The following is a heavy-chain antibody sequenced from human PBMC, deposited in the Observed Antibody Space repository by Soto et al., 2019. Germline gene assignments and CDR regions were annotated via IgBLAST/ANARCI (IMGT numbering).Heavy chain of an antibody. CDR3: ERYMAPGAFDY. CDR2: ISYDGSNK. Sequence: PGGSLRLSCAASGFTFSSYAMHWVRQAPGKGLEWVAVISYDGSNKYYADSVKGRFTISRDNSKNTLYLQMNSLRAEDTAVYYCERYMAPGAFDYWGQGTLVTVSS. V-gene: IGHV3-30-3*01. CDR1: GFTFSSYA. D-gene: IGHD3-10*01. J-gene: IGHJ4*02.